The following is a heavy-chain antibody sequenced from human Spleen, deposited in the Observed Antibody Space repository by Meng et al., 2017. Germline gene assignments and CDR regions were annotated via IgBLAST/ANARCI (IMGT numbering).Heavy chain of an antibody. CDR3: ARDRPTYYYDSSGYPEDAFDI. CDR1: GYTFTNYF. V-gene: IGHV1-46*01. J-gene: IGHJ3*02. Sequence: GESLKISCKAFGYTFTNYFMHWVRQAPGQGLEWMGIINPSSGTTNYAQKFQGRVTITADESTSTAYMELSSLRAEDTAVYYCARDRPTYYYDSSGYPEDAFDIWGQGTMVTVSS. CDR2: INPSSGTT. D-gene: IGHD3-22*01.